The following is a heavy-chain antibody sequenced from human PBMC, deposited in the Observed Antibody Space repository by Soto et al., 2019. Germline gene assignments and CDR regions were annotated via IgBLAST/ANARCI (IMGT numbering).Heavy chain of an antibody. V-gene: IGHV4-34*01. CDR1: GGSFSGYY. J-gene: IGHJ4*02. D-gene: IGHD3-3*01. Sequence: SETLSLTCAVYGGSFSGYYWSWIRQPPGKGLEWIGEINHSGSTNYNPSLKSRVTISVDTSKNQFSLKLSSVTAADTAVYYCARGHYDFWGQGTLVTVSS. CDR2: INHSGST. CDR3: ARGHYDF.